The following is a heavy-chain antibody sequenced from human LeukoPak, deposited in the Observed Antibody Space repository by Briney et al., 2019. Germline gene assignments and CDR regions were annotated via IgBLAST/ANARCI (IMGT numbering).Heavy chain of an antibody. CDR1: GGTFSSYA. D-gene: IGHD3-22*01. CDR3: ASYDSSGYSTTTYYFDY. Sequence: SVRVSCKASGGTFSSYAISWVRQAPGQGLEWMGRVIPILGIANYAQKFQGRVTITADKSTSTAYMELSSLRSEDTAVYYCASYDSSGYSTTTYYFDYWGQGTLVTVSS. V-gene: IGHV1-69*04. J-gene: IGHJ4*02. CDR2: VIPILGIA.